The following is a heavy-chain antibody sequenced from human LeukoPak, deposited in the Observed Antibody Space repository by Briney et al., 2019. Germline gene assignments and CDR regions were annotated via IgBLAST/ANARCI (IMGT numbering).Heavy chain of an antibody. D-gene: IGHD1-26*01. Sequence: SETLSLTCAVYGGSFSGYYWSWIRQPPGKGLEWIGEINHSGSTNYNPSLKSRVTISVDTSKSQFSLKLISVTAADTAVYYCARAVRNTAWDKYYFDYWGQGTLVTVSS. CDR1: GGSFSGYY. CDR2: INHSGST. V-gene: IGHV4-34*01. CDR3: ARAVRNTAWDKYYFDY. J-gene: IGHJ4*02.